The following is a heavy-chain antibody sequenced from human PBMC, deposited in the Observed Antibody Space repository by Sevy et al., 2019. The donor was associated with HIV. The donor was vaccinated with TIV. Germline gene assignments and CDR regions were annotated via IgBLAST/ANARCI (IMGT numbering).Heavy chain of an antibody. J-gene: IGHJ4*02. CDR2: VYHTGST. D-gene: IGHD3-22*01. CDR3: AREPYFFDKSGYFWDY. CDR1: GVYVTSDTYY. Sequence: SETLSLTCAVSGVYVTSDTYYWSWIRQPPGKGQEWNGYVYHTGSTNYSPSFKSRVTISIDTSKNQFSLRLFSVAAADTAMYYCAREPYFFDKSGYFWDYWGQGILVTVSS. V-gene: IGHV4-61*01.